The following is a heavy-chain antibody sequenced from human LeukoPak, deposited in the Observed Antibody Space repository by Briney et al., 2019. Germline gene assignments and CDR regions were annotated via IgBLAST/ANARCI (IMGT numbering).Heavy chain of an antibody. D-gene: IGHD2-2*01. CDR3: ARDFYCSRTSCYAPSFDY. J-gene: IGHJ4*02. V-gene: IGHV3-64*04. CDR1: GFTFSWYG. Sequence: PGGSLRLSCLGSGFTFSWYGMNWVRQAPGRGLEYVSAISKNGGNTYYVDSVKGRFTISRDNSKNTLYLQMNSLRVEDTAVYYCARDFYCSRTSCYAPSFDYWGQGTLVTVSS. CDR2: ISKNGGNT.